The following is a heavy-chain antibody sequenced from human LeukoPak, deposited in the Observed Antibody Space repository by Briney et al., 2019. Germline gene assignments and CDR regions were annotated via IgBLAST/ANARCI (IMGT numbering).Heavy chain of an antibody. CDR1: GCSISSYY. CDR3: ASYSGYDSSMDV. D-gene: IGHD5-12*01. V-gene: IGHV4-59*08. Sequence: SETLSLTCTVSGCSISSYYLSWIRQPPGQGLEWIGYIYYSGSTYYYPSLKSGVTISVDTSKNQFSLKLSSVAAADTAVYYCASYSGYDSSMDVWGQGTTVTVSS. CDR2: IYYSGST. J-gene: IGHJ6*02.